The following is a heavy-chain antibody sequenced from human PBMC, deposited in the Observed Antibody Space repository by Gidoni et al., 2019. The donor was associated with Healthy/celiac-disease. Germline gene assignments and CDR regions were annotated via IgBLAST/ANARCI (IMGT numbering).Heavy chain of an antibody. D-gene: IGHD3-22*01. V-gene: IGHV3-9*01. J-gene: IGHJ5*02. CDR2: ISWNSGSI. CDR3: AKGRHHYDRRGYPDH. CDR1: GFTFGDYD. Sequence: EVQLVESGGGLVQPGRSLRLSCAASGFTFGDYDMHWVQQAPGKGPEWVSGISWNSGSIGYADSVKGRFTISRDNAKNSLRLQMKSLRAEDTALYYCAKGRHHYDRRGYPDHWGQGTLVTVSS.